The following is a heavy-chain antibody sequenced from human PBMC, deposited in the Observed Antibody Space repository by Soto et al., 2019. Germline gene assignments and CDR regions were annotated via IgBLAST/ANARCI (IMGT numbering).Heavy chain of an antibody. CDR1: GGTFSSYT. V-gene: IGHV1-69*04. CDR3: ARDTCSGGNCYSNASHI. Sequence: QVPLVHSGAEVKKPGSSVTVSCTASGGTFSSYTISWVRQAPGQGLEWMGRSIPILGISNYAQKFQGRVTIAADKSASKTYMELSSVGAEDTSVYNCARDTCSGGNCYSNASHIWVRETMVTVST. J-gene: IGHJ3*02. D-gene: IGHD2-15*01. CDR2: SIPILGIS.